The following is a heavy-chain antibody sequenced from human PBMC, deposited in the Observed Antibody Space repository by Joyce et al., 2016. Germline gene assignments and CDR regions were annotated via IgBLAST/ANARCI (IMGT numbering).Heavy chain of an antibody. CDR1: GFTFRSYG. V-gene: IGHV3-30*18. CDR2: ISNDGKNK. D-gene: IGHD6-25*01. CDR3: AKDRETSAVLDF. Sequence: QAQLVESGGGVVQPGRSLRLSCAVSGFTFRSYGLHWVRQAPGKVLEWVAVISNDGKNKNYAESVEGRFTVSRDNSKKILSLQMNSLRPEDTAVYYCAKDRETSAVLDFWGQGTPVTVSS. J-gene: IGHJ4*02.